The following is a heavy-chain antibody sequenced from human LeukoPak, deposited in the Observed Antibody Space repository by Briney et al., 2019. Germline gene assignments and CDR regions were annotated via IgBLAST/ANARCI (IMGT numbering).Heavy chain of an antibody. CDR1: GFTFSSYS. CDR3: ARGGGLDV. CDR2: IRFTGSYI. Sequence: PGGSLRLSCAASGFTFSSYSMNWVRQAPGRGLEWVSSIRFTGSYIYYADSVKGRFTISRDDAKNLLSLQMISLRVEDTAVYFCARGGGLDVWGQGATVTVSS. D-gene: IGHD3-16*01. J-gene: IGHJ6*02. V-gene: IGHV3-21*04.